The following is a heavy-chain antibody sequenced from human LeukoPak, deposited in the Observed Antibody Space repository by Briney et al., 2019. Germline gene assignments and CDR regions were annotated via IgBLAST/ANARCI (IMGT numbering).Heavy chain of an antibody. Sequence: PGGSLRLSCAASGFTFSDNHTSWIRQAPGKGLEWVSYISSSGNTSYNADSVKGRFSITRDNAKNSLYLQMNSLRAEDTAVYYCARDGGSAWFLDYWGQGTLVTVSS. CDR1: GFTFSDNH. J-gene: IGHJ4*02. CDR3: ARDGGSAWFLDY. D-gene: IGHD6-19*01. V-gene: IGHV3-11*04. CDR2: ISSSGNTS.